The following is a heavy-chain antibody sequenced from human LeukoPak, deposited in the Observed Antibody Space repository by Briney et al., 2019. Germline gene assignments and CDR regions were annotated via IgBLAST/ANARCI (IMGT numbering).Heavy chain of an antibody. CDR3: ARGDQLLWFGELSWNWFDP. D-gene: IGHD3-10*01. CDR2: IYYSGST. Sequence: SETLSLTCTISGGSSSSSSYYWGWLRQPPEKGLEWIGSIYYSGSTYYNPSLKSRVTISVDTSKNQFSLKLSSVTAADTAVYYCARGDQLLWFGELSWNWFDPWGQGTLVTVSS. V-gene: IGHV4-39*01. J-gene: IGHJ5*02. CDR1: GGSSSSSSYY.